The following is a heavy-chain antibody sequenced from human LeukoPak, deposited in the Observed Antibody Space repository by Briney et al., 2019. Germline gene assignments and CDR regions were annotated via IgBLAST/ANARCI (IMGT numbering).Heavy chain of an antibody. V-gene: IGHV3-21*01. CDR3: ARDPPAGTKVIDY. Sequence: GGSLRLSCAASGFTFSSYSMNWVRQAPGKGLEWVSSISSSSSYIYYADSVKGRFTISRDNAKNSLYLQMNSLRAEDTAVYYCARDPPAGTKVIDYWGQGTLVTVSS. CDR2: ISSSSSYI. J-gene: IGHJ4*02. D-gene: IGHD6-19*01. CDR1: GFTFSSYS.